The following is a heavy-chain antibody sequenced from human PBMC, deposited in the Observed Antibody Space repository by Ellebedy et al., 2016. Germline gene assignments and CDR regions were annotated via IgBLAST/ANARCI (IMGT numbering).Heavy chain of an antibody. Sequence: SETLSLTCTVSGGSISSYYWSWIRQPPGKGLEWIGYIYDSGSTTYNPSLKSRVTISVDTSKNQFSLKLSSVTAADTAVYLCARGETYDFWSGNCMDVWGQGTTVTVSS. D-gene: IGHD3-3*01. CDR1: GGSISSYY. CDR3: ARGETYDFWSGNCMDV. V-gene: IGHV4-59*01. CDR2: IYDSGST. J-gene: IGHJ6*02.